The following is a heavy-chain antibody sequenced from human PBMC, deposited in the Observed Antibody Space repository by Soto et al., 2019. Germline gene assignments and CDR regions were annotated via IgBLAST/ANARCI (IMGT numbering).Heavy chain of an antibody. Sequence: QVYLVQSGAEVKKPGASVKVSCKASGYTFSRNGISWVRQAPGQGLEWMGWINGYNGDTTYAQKFQGRVTMTTDTSTSTGYMELRSLRSDDTAVYYCARDEYGGESGLYAMDVWGQGTTVTVSS. CDR3: ARDEYGGESGLYAMDV. CDR1: GYTFSRNG. CDR2: INGYNGDT. J-gene: IGHJ6*02. V-gene: IGHV1-18*01. D-gene: IGHD2-21*01.